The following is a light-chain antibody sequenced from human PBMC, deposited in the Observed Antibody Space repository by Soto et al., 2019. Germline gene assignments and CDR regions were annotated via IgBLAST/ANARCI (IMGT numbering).Light chain of an antibody. CDR1: SSDVGRYDY. CDR3: SSYSTMGPYV. J-gene: IGLJ1*01. CDR2: EVS. Sequence: QSVLTQPASGSGCPGQSITISCTGTSSDVGRYDYVSWYKQHPCKAPKLMVSEVSHPPSGVSNRFSGSKSGNTASLTISGLQAEDEADYYCSSYSTMGPYVFGAGTKVT. V-gene: IGLV2-14*01.